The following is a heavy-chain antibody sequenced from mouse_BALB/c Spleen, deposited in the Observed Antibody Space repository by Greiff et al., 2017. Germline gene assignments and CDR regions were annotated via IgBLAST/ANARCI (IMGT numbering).Heavy chain of an antibody. CDR2: ISSGGST. CDR3: GSEGVYCIDY. D-gene: IGHD2-1*01. Sequence: EVQRVESGGGLVKPGGSLKLSCAASGFTFSSYAMSWVRQTPEKRLEWVASISSGGSTYYPDSVKGRFTISRDNARNILYLQMSSLRSEDTAMYYCGSEGVYCIDYWGQGTLVTVSA. CDR1: GFTFSSYA. V-gene: IGHV5-6-5*01. J-gene: IGHJ3*01.